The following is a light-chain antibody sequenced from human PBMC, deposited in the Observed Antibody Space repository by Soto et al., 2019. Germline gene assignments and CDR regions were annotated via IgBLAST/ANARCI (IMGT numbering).Light chain of an antibody. V-gene: IGLV2-23*02. CDR1: SSDVGSYNI. Sequence: QSVLTHPASVSGSPGQSITISCTGTSSDVGSYNIVSWYQQHPGKAPKLMIQEVTKRTSGVSNRFSGSKSGNTASLTISGLQAEDEADYYCSSYAGTSTFVVFGGGTKVTVL. CDR2: EVT. J-gene: IGLJ2*01. CDR3: SSYAGTSTFVV.